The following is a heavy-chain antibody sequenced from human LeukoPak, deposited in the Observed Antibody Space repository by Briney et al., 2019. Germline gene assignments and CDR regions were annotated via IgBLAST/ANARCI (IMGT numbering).Heavy chain of an antibody. V-gene: IGHV3-23*01. CDR3: AREAYSSTYYYGMDV. CDR2: ISGSGGST. Sequence: PGGSLRLSCAASGFTFSSYAMSWVRQAPGKGLEWVSAISGSGGSTYYADSVKGRFTISRDNAKNSLYLQMNSLRAEDTAVYYCAREAYSSTYYYGMDVWGQGTTVTVSS. J-gene: IGHJ6*02. CDR1: GFTFSSYA. D-gene: IGHD6-13*01.